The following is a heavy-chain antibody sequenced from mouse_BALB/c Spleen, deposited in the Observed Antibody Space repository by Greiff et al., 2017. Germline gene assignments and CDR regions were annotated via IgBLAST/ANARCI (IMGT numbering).Heavy chain of an antibody. CDR3: ARWGTSYYFDY. J-gene: IGHJ2*01. Sequence: VQLKQSGPELVKPGASVKIPCKASGYTFTDYNMDWVKQSHGKSLEWIGDINPNNGGTIYNQKFKGKATLTVDKSSSTAYMELRSLTSEDTAVYYCARWGTSYYFDYWGQGTTLTVSS. D-gene: IGHD3-3*01. CDR1: GYTFTDYN. CDR2: INPNNGGT. V-gene: IGHV1-18*01.